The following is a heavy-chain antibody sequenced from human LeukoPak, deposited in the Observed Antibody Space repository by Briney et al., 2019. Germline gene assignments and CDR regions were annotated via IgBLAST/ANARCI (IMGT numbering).Heavy chain of an antibody. D-gene: IGHD3-3*01. V-gene: IGHV3-21*01. CDR2: ISSSSSSI. J-gene: IGHJ5*01. CDR3: APDGYDFWSGQFHWFDS. Sequence: GGSLRLSCAASGFTFNKYSMNWVRQAPGKGLGWVSSISSSSSSIQYADSVKGRFTISRDNAKNSLYLQMNSLRAEDTAVYYCAPDGYDFWSGQFHWFDSWGQGTLVTVSS. CDR1: GFTFNKYS.